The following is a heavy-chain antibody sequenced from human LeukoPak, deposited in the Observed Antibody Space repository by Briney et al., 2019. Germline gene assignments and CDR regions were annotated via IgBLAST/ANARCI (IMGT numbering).Heavy chain of an antibody. CDR2: ISSSSSYI. D-gene: IGHD3-22*01. CDR3: ARDFHYYDSSGYQNSEYFQH. CDR1: GFTFSNAW. J-gene: IGHJ1*01. V-gene: IGHV3-21*01. Sequence: GGSLRLSCAASGFTFSNAWMSWVRQAPGKGLEWVSSISSSSSYIYYADSVKGRFTISRDNAKNSLYLQMNSLRAEGTAAYYCARDFHYYDSSGYQNSEYFQHWGQGTLVTVSS.